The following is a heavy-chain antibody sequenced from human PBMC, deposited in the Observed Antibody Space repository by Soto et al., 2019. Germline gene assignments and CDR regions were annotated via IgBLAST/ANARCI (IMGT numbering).Heavy chain of an antibody. CDR1: GFTFSSYG. V-gene: IGHV3-33*06. CDR3: AKDYGDWTGVYYYGMDV. D-gene: IGHD4-17*01. CDR2: IWYNGSDK. Sequence: QVQLVESGGGVVQPGRSLRLSCAASGFTFSSYGMHWVRQAPGKGLEWVAVIWYNGSDKKYADSVKGRFTISRDNSEKTLYLQMNSLRAEDTAVYYCAKDYGDWTGVYYYGMDVWGQGTTVTVSS. J-gene: IGHJ6*02.